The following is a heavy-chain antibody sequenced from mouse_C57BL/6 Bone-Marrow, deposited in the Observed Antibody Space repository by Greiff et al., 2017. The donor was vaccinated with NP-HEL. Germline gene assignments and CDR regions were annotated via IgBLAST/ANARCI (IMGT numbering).Heavy chain of an antibody. CDR2: INPNNGGT. J-gene: IGHJ1*03. CDR1: GYTFTDYY. V-gene: IGHV1-26*01. Sequence: EVQLQQSGPELVKPGASVKISCKASGYTFTDYYMNWVKQSHGKSLEWIGDINPNNGGTSYNQKFKGKATLTVDKSSSTAYMELRSLTSEDSAVYYCAESLYFDVWGTGTTVTVSS. CDR3: AESLYFDV.